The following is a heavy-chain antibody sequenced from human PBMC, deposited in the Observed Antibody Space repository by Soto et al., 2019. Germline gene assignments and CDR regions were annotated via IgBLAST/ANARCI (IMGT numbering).Heavy chain of an antibody. J-gene: IGHJ3*02. D-gene: IGHD3-16*01. V-gene: IGHV6-1*01. CDR2: TYYRSKWYN. Sequence: PSQTLSLTCAISGDSVSSNSAAWNWIRQSPSRGLEWLGRTYYRSKWYNDYAVSVKSRITINPDTSKNQFSLQLNSVTPEDTAVYYCARIRLGSRQRSLPNSDAFAIWGQGTMVTGSS. CDR1: GDSVSSNSAA. CDR3: ARIRLGSRQRSLPNSDAFAI.